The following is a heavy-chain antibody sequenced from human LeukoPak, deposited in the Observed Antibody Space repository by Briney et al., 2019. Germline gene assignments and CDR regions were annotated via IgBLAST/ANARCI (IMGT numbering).Heavy chain of an antibody. D-gene: IGHD5-12*01. Sequence: GGSLRLSCAASGFTFSSYAMHWVRQAPGKGLEWVAVISYDGSNKYYADSVKGRFTISRDNSKNTLYLQMNSLRAEDTAVYYCARGVDIVAPDVWGQGTTVTVSS. J-gene: IGHJ6*02. CDR3: ARGVDIVAPDV. CDR2: ISYDGSNK. CDR1: GFTFSSYA. V-gene: IGHV3-30-3*01.